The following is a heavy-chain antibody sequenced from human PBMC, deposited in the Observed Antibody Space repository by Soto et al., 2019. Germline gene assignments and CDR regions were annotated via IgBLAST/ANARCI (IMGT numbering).Heavy chain of an antibody. CDR1: GYTLTELS. CDR2: FDPEDGET. J-gene: IGHJ3*02. Sequence: QVQLVQSGAEVKKPGASVKVSCKVSGYTLTELSMHWVRQAPGKGLEWMGGFDPEDGETIYAQKFQGRVTMNEDTSTDTAYMELSSLRSEDTAVYYCATEIVRGYCSGGSCYRGNAFDIWGQGTMVTVSS. D-gene: IGHD2-15*01. CDR3: ATEIVRGYCSGGSCYRGNAFDI. V-gene: IGHV1-24*01.